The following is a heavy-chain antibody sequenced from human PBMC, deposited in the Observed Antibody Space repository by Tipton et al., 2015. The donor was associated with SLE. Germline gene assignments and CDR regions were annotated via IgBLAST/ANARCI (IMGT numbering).Heavy chain of an antibody. CDR3: ARDRGNTMEGWLDP. J-gene: IGHJ5*02. Sequence: GLVKPSETLSLTCTVHGGSISSYYWSWIRQPPGKGLEWIGYIYTSGSANYNPSLKSRVIISVDTSKNQFSLKLSSVTAADTAVYYCARDRGNTMEGWLDPWGQGALVTVSS. CDR2: IYTSGSA. D-gene: IGHD3-10*01. V-gene: IGHV4-59*01. CDR1: GGSISSYY.